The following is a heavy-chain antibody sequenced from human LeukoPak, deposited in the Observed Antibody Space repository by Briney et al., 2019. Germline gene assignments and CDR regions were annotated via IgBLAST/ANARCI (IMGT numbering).Heavy chain of an antibody. CDR3: ARRVEVGATRLYYFDY. CDR2: IYSGGST. V-gene: IGHV3-53*01. CDR1: GFTVSSNY. D-gene: IGHD1-26*01. J-gene: IGHJ4*02. Sequence: GGSLRLSCAASGFTVSSNYMSWVRQAPGKGLEWVSVIYSGGSTYYADSVKGRFTISRDNSKNTLYLQMNSLRAEDTAVYYCARRVEVGATRLYYFDYWGQGTLVTVSS.